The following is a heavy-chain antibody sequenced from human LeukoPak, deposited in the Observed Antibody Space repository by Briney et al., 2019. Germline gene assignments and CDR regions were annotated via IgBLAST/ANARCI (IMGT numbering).Heavy chain of an antibody. V-gene: IGHV1-8*02. D-gene: IGHD3-3*01. J-gene: IGHJ6*02. CDR2: MNPNSGNT. CDR1: GGTFSSYA. CDR3: ARAKKQILAYGMDV. Sequence: ASVKVSCKASGGTFSSYAISWVRQAPGQGLEWMGWMNPNSGNTGYAQKFQGRVTMTRNTSISTAYMELSSLRSEDTAVYYCARAKKQILAYGMDVWGQGTTVTVSS.